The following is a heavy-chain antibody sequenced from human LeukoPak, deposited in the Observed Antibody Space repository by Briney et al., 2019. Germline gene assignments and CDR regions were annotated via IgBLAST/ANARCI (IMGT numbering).Heavy chain of an antibody. J-gene: IGHJ5*02. V-gene: IGHV1-8*01. Sequence: ASVKVSCKASGYTFTSYYINWVRQATGQGLEWMGWMNPNSGNTGYAQKFQGRFTMTRNTSISTAYMELSSLRSEDTAVYYCARELGQHPFNWFDPWGQGTLVTVSS. CDR2: MNPNSGNT. CDR3: ARELGQHPFNWFDP. D-gene: IGHD6-13*01. CDR1: GYTFTSYY.